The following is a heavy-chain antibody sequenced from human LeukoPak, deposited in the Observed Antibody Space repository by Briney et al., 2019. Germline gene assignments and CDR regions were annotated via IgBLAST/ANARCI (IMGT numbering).Heavy chain of an antibody. J-gene: IGHJ4*02. D-gene: IGHD4-17*01. CDR1: GFTFSSYG. CDR3: ARATHGDYAYYFDY. CDR2: IWYDGSNK. Sequence: GGSLRLSCAASGFTFSSYGMHWVRQAPGKGLEWVAVIWYDGSNKYYADSVKGRFTISRDNSKNTLYLQMNSLRAEDTAVYYCARATHGDYAYYFDYWGQGTLVTVSS. V-gene: IGHV3-33*01.